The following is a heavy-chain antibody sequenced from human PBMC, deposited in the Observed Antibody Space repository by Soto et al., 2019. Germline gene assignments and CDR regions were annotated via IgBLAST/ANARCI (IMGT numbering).Heavy chain of an antibody. J-gene: IGHJ6*04. CDR3: VRGGGETPSPYGRDV. Sequence: VQLVESGGGLVKAGGSLRLSCAASGFTFRTHTLLWVRQAPGKGLEWVSSISTGGTYLEYAHSVKGRFTIPRDDAKVSVLRKRNPLKPDDRVVYFCVRGGGETPSPYGRDVWGKGPTVTVS. V-gene: IGHV3-21*02. CDR1: GFTFRTHT. CDR2: ISTGGTYL. D-gene: IGHD3-16*01.